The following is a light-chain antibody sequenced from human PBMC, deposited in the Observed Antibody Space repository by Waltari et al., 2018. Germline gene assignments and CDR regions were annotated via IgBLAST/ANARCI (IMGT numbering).Light chain of an antibody. Sequence: SYELIQPPSVSVSPGQTASITCSGDKLGDKYVCWYQQKPGQSPVLVIYQDTKRPSGIPERFSGSNSGNTATLTLSGTQAMDEADYYCQAWDSSTVVFGGGTKLTVL. CDR3: QAWDSSTVV. CDR2: QDT. CDR1: KLGDKY. J-gene: IGLJ2*01. V-gene: IGLV3-1*01.